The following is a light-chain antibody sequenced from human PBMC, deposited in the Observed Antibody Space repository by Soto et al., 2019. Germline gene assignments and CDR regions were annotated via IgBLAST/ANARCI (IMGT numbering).Light chain of an antibody. Sequence: EIVMTQSPATLSVSPGEIATLSCRASQSVSGYLAWYQQKPGQAPRLLIYDISKRATGIPARFSGSGSATDFTLTISSLEPEDFAVYYCQHRSSWPITFGQGTRLEIK. V-gene: IGKV3-11*01. CDR2: DIS. CDR3: QHRSSWPIT. J-gene: IGKJ5*01. CDR1: QSVSGY.